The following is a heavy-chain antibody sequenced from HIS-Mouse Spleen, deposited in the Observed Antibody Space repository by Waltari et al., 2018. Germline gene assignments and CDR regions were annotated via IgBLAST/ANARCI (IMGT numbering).Heavy chain of an antibody. CDR3: AREIPYSSSWYDWYFDL. J-gene: IGHJ2*01. CDR2: IYYSGST. CDR1: GGSISSSRYH. V-gene: IGHV4-39*07. D-gene: IGHD6-13*01. Sequence: QLQLQESGPGLVKPSETLSLTCTVTGGSISSSRYHWRWIRQPPGKGLEWIGSIYYSGSTYYNPSLKSRVTISVDTSKNQCSLKLSSVTAADTAVYYCAREIPYSSSWYDWYFDLWGRGTLVTVSS.